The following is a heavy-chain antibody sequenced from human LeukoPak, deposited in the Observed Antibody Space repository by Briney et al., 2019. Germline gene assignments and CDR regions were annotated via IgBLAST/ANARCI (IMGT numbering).Heavy chain of an antibody. Sequence: SGGSLRLSCMSWVRQAPGKGLKWVSFIYSDNTHYSDSVKGRFTISRDNAKNTLYLQMNSLRAEDTAVYYCTRDSAHSGDYWGQGTLVTVSS. J-gene: IGHJ4*02. CDR3: TRDSAHSGDY. V-gene: IGHV3-53*01. CDR1: GGSLRLSC. D-gene: IGHD2-15*01. CDR2: IYSDNT.